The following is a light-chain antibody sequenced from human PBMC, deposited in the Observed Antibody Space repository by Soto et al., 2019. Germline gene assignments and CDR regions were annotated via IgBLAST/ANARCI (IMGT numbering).Light chain of an antibody. V-gene: IGKV1-39*01. Sequence: DIQMTQSPSSLSASVGDRVTITCRASQSISSYLNWYQQKPGKAPKLLIYAASNLQSGVPSRFSGSESGTDFTLTISSLQPEDFATYYCQQSYSTPLTFGGGTKVDI. CDR2: AAS. CDR1: QSISSY. CDR3: QQSYSTPLT. J-gene: IGKJ4*01.